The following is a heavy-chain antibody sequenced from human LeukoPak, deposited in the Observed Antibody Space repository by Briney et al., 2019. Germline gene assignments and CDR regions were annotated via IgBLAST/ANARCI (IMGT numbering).Heavy chain of an antibody. Sequence: GASVKVSCKASGGTFSSYAISWVRQAPGQGLEWMGGIIPIFGTANYAQKFQGRVTITADESTSTAYMELSSLRSEDTAVYYCARERTPRVQLERRQWNWFDPWGQGTLVTVSS. CDR1: GGTFSSYA. CDR3: ARERTPRVQLERRQWNWFDP. D-gene: IGHD1-1*01. V-gene: IGHV1-69*13. J-gene: IGHJ5*02. CDR2: IIPIFGTA.